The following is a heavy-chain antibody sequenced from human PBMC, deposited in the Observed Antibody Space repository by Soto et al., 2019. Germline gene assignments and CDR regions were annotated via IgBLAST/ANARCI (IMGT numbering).Heavy chain of an antibody. V-gene: IGHV1-2*02. Sequence: GASVKVSCKASGYTFTGYYVHWVREAPGQGLEWMGWINPETGATSYAQKFQGRVTLSRDTSINTAYLELSSLRFDDAAVYFCARERYQVISDGMDVWGQGITVTVSS. D-gene: IGHD2-2*01. CDR1: GYTFTGYY. CDR3: ARERYQVISDGMDV. J-gene: IGHJ6*02. CDR2: INPETGAT.